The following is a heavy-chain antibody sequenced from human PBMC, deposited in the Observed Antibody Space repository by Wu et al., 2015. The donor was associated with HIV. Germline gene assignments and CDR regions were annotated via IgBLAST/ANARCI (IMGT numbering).Heavy chain of an antibody. CDR2: IIPIFGTA. V-gene: IGHV1-69*13. D-gene: IGHD5-18*01. CDR1: GGTFSSYA. Sequence: QVQLVQSGAEVKKPGSSVKVSCKASGGTFSSYAISWVRQAPGQGLEWMGRIIPIFGTANYAQKFQGRVTITADESTSTAYMELSSLRSEDTAVYYCARDLRDTAMAHDAFDIWGQGTMVTVSS. J-gene: IGHJ3*02. CDR3: ARDLRDTAMAHDAFDI.